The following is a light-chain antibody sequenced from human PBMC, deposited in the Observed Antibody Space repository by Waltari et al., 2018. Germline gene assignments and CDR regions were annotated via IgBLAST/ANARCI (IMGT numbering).Light chain of an antibody. J-gene: IGKJ5*01. CDR2: TAS. Sequence: DIVLTQSPGTLSLSPGEGPTLSCGASERVPDNYLAWYQQKPAQAPRLLIYTASSRATGIPDRFSDSGSGTDFTLTITRLEPEDFAVYYCQQFGRSPITFGQGTRLDIK. CDR3: QQFGRSPIT. CDR1: ERVPDNY. V-gene: IGKV3-20*01.